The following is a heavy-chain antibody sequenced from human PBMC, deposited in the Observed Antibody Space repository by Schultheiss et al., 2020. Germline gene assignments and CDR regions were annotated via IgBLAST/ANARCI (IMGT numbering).Heavy chain of an antibody. CDR1: GGSISTYY. V-gene: IGHV4-59*01. CDR3: ARDRSTSRYYYYYMDV. CDR2: IYYSGST. Sequence: SATLSLTCTVSGGSISTYYWSWIRQPPGKGLEWIGYIYYSGSTNYNPSLKSRVTVSVDTSKKQFSLKLTSVTAADTAVYFCARDRSTSRYYYYYMDVWGKGNTGTVSS. D-gene: IGHD2-2*01. J-gene: IGHJ6*03.